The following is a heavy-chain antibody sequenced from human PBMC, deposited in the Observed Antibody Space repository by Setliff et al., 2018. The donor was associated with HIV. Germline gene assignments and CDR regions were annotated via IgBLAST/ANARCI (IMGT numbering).Heavy chain of an antibody. CDR3: ARVQTMAVAGTQYYYMDV. CDR1: GYNFTSHD. D-gene: IGHD6-19*01. J-gene: IGHJ6*03. Sequence: GASVKVSCKASGYNFTSHDINWVRQAPGQGLEWMGWMNPKSGNTGYARKFQGRVTMTRDTSISTAYMELSSLRSEDTAVYYCARVQTMAVAGTQYYYMDVWGKGTTVTVSS. CDR2: MNPKSGNT. V-gene: IGHV1-8*01.